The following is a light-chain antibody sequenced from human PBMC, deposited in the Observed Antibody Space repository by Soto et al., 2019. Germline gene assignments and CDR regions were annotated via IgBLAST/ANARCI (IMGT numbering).Light chain of an antibody. CDR2: DAS. V-gene: IGKV3-20*01. CDR1: QSVMNNY. Sequence: EIVLTQSPDTLSLSPGERATLSCRASQSVMNNYLAWYQQKPGQAPRFLIYDASSRATGIPDRFSGSGSGTDFTLTISRLEPEDFAVYYCQQYGRSPLTFGGGTKVEIK. CDR3: QQYGRSPLT. J-gene: IGKJ4*01.